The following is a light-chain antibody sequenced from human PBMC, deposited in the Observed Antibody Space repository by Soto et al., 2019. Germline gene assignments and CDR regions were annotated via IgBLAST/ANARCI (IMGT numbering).Light chain of an antibody. J-gene: IGKJ4*01. CDR1: QDISNY. CDR2: DAS. V-gene: IGKV1-33*01. CDR3: QQYDNLPT. Sequence: IQMTQSPSSLSASLGDRVAITFQASQDISNYLNWYQQKPGKAPKLLIYDASNLETGVPSRFSGSGSGTDFTFTISSLQPEDIATYYCQQYDNLPTFGGGTKVDI.